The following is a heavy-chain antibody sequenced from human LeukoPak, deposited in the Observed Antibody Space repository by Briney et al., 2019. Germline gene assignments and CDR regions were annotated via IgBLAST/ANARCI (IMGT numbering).Heavy chain of an antibody. D-gene: IGHD3-22*01. CDR2: IYPGDSDT. J-gene: IGHJ4*02. CDR3: ARRYYHDSSGYNVDY. V-gene: IGHV5-51*01. CDR1: GYSFTNYW. Sequence: GESLKISCKGSGYSFTNYWIDWVRQMPGKGLEWMGIIYPGDSDTRYSPSFQGQVTISADKSISTAYLQWSSLKASDTAIYYCARRYYHDSSGYNVDYWGQGTLVTVSS.